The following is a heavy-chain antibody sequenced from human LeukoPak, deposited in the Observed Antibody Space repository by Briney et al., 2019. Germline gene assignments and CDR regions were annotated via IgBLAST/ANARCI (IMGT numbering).Heavy chain of an antibody. Sequence: GGSLRLSCAASGFTFSNYAMSWVRQAPGKGLEWVSAITGSGGNTYYADSVKGRFTISRDNSKNTLYLQMNCLRDEDTAVYNCAKWGDFDVLTGYYVPDFWGQGTLVTVSS. J-gene: IGHJ4*02. CDR3: AKWGDFDVLTGYYVPDF. CDR2: ITGSGGNT. CDR1: GFTFSNYA. V-gene: IGHV3-23*01. D-gene: IGHD3-9*01.